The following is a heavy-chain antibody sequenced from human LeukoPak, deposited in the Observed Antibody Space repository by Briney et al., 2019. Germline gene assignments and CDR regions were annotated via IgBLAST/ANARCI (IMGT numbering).Heavy chain of an antibody. J-gene: IGHJ3*01. CDR2: ISRSSNYI. CDR1: GFTFSTYR. V-gene: IGHV3-21*01. D-gene: IGHD3-22*01. CDR3: ARGRTSYYDSHDAFDV. Sequence: PGGSLRLSCAAAGFTFSTYRIDWVRQAPGEGLEWVSSISRSSNYIYCADSVKGRFTVSRDNAKNSVYLQMNSLRAEDTAMYYCARGRTSYYDSHDAFDVWGQGTLVTVSS.